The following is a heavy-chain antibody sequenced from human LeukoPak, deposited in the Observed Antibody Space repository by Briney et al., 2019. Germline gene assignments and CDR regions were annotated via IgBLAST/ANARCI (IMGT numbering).Heavy chain of an antibody. CDR2: VNTKGET. Sequence: SETLSLTCTVSGVSMSAFQWSWVRQSPEKGLEWIGCVNTKGETNYNPSLKSRVITSVDTSKSQYSLRLTSVTAADTAVYYCATSNDAKIAPFDHWGQGALVTVSS. J-gene: IGHJ4*02. D-gene: IGHD2-8*01. V-gene: IGHV4-4*09. CDR3: ATSNDAKIAPFDH. CDR1: GVSMSAFQ.